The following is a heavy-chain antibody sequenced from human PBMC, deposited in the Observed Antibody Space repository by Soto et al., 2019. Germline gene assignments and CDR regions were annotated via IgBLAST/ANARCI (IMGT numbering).Heavy chain of an antibody. CDR2: ISNDGNTR. D-gene: IGHD5-12*01. V-gene: IGHV3-30*04. J-gene: IGHJ4*02. CDR1: GFTFTNYA. Sequence: QVQLVESGGGVGQPGRSLRLSCAASGFTFTNYAMHWVRQAPGKGLEWVAVISNDGNTRYYAESVKGRFSISRDNLNNTLYVQVNTLKNEDTALYYCAASRTSASGSPIAYWGQGTLVTVSS. CDR3: AASRTSASGSPIAY.